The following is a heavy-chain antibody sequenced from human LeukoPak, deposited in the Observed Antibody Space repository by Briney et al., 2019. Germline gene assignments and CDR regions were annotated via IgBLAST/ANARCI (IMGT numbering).Heavy chain of an antibody. V-gene: IGHV4-30-2*02. CDR3: ARTAGVAKYGMDV. Sequence: SQTLSLTCAVSGGSISSGGYSWSWIRQPPGKGLEWIGYIYHSGSTYYNPSLKSRVTISVDTSKNQFSLKLSSVTAADTAVYYCARTAGVAKYGMDVWGQGTTVTVSS. D-gene: IGHD3-3*01. CDR2: IYHSGST. CDR1: GGSISSGGYS. J-gene: IGHJ6*02.